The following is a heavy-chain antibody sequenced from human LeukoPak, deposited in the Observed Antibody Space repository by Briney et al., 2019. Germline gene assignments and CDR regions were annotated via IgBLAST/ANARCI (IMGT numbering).Heavy chain of an antibody. J-gene: IGHJ5*02. CDR3: ARGRSQEEWLVPWGFDP. D-gene: IGHD6-19*01. Sequence: SETLSLTCTVSGGSISSYYWSWIRQPPGKGLEWIGYIYYSGSTNYNPSLKSRVTISVDTSKNQFSLKLSSVTAADTAVYYCARGRSQEEWLVPWGFDPWGQGTLVTVSS. CDR2: IYYSGST. V-gene: IGHV4-59*01. CDR1: GGSISSYY.